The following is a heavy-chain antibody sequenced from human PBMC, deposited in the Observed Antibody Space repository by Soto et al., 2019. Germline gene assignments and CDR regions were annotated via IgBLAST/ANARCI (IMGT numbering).Heavy chain of an antibody. V-gene: IGHV4-30-4*01. D-gene: IGHD3-22*01. J-gene: IGHJ1*01. CDR2: IHSSGSI. Sequence: SETLSLTCTVSGGSISSDDYYWSWIRKAPGRGLEWIGYIHSSGSIYYNPSLKSRATMSIDTAGNQFSLKVSSVTVADTAVYYCARDLDGLHDDTSGPFPRPGWGQGTLVTVSS. CDR3: ARDLDGLHDDTSGPFPRPG. CDR1: GGSISSDDYY.